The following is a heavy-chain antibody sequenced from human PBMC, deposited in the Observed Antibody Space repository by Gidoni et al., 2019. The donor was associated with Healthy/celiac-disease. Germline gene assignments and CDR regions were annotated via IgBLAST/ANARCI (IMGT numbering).Heavy chain of an antibody. CDR3: AREDYGDYVDYYYGMDV. D-gene: IGHD4-17*01. CDR2: INHSGST. CDR1: GGSFSGYY. Sequence: QVQLQQLGAGLLKPSVTLSLTCAVYGGSFSGYYWSCIRQPQGKGLEWIGEINHSGSTNYNPSLKSRVTISVDTSKNQFSLKLSSVTAADTAVYYCAREDYGDYVDYYYGMDVWGQGTTVTVSS. J-gene: IGHJ6*02. V-gene: IGHV4-34*01.